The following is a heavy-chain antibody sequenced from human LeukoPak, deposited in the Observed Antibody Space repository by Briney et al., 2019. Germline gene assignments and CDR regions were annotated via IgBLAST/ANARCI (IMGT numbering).Heavy chain of an antibody. CDR1: GFTFSSYE. V-gene: IGHV3-48*03. J-gene: IGHJ4*02. Sequence: GGSLRLSCAASGFTFSSYEMNWVRQAPGKGLEWVSYISSSGSTIYYADSVNGRCTISRDNAKNSLYLKMTSLRAEDTAVYYCAVATIKDYFDYWGQGTLVTVYS. CDR2: ISSSGSTI. CDR3: AVATIKDYFDY. D-gene: IGHD5-24*01.